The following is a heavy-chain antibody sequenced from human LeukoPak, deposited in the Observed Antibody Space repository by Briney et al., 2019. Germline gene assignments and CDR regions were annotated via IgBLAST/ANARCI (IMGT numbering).Heavy chain of an antibody. CDR3: ARDPRRITMVRGAYEQSNYCMDV. CDR2: ISWNSGSI. CDR1: GFTFDDYA. J-gene: IGHJ6*03. D-gene: IGHD3-10*01. V-gene: IGHV3-9*01. Sequence: GGSLRLSCAASGFTFDDYAMHWVRQAPGKGLEWVSGISWNSGSIGYADSVKGRFTISRDNAKNSLYLQMNSLRAEDTAVYYCARDPRRITMVRGAYEQSNYCMDVWGKGTTVTISS.